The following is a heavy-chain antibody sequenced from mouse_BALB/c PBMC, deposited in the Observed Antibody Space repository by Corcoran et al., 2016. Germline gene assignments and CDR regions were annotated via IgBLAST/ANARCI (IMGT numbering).Heavy chain of an antibody. D-gene: IGHD4-1*01. J-gene: IGHJ4*01. CDR3: AANWFYAMDY. Sequence: QIQLQQSGPELVKPGASVKISCKASGYTFTDYYINWVKQKPGLGLEWIGWIYPGSGNTKYNEKFKGKATLTVDTSSSTAYMQLSSLTSEDTAVYFCAANWFYAMDYWGQGTSVTVSS. V-gene: IGHV1-84*02. CDR1: GYTFTDYY. CDR2: IYPGSGNT.